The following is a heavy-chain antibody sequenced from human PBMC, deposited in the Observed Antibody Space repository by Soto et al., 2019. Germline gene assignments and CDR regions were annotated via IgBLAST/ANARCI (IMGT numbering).Heavy chain of an antibody. CDR3: ARPGYYYYMDV. V-gene: IGHV4-31*03. Sequence: SETLSLTCTVSGGSISSGGYYWSWIRQHPGKGLEWIGYNYYSGSYYHNPSLQGRVTISVDTSKNQLSLKLSSVTAADRDVSYSARPGYYYYMDVWGKGTTVTVSS. J-gene: IGHJ6*03. CDR1: GGSISSGGYY. CDR2: NYYSGSY.